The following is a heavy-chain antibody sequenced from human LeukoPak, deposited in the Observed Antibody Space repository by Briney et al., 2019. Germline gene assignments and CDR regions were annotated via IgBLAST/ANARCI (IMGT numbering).Heavy chain of an antibody. CDR1: GGSISSSSYY. CDR2: IYYSGST. Sequence: PSETLSLTCTVSGGSISSSSYYWGWIRQPPGKGLEWIGSIYYSGSTYYNPSLKSRVTISVDTSKNQFSLKLSSVTAADTAVYYCARRYYYGSGSYYNGSTLDYWGQGTLDTVSS. D-gene: IGHD3-10*01. V-gene: IGHV4-39*01. J-gene: IGHJ4*02. CDR3: ARRYYYGSGSYYNGSTLDY.